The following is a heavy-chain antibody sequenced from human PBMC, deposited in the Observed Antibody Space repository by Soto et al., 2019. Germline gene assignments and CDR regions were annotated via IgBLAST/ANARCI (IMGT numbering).Heavy chain of an antibody. CDR1: GGSISSYY. J-gene: IGHJ4*02. D-gene: IGHD6-13*01. Sequence: SETLSLTCTVSGGSISSYYWSWIRQPPGKGLEWIGYIYYSGSTNYNPSLKSRVTISVDTSKNQFSLKLSSVTAADTAVYYCARGYSSSWYRAGVWGQGTLVTASS. CDR3: ARGYSSSWYRAGV. V-gene: IGHV4-59*01. CDR2: IYYSGST.